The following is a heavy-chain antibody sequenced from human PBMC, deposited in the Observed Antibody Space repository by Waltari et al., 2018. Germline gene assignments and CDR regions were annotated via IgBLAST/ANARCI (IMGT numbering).Heavy chain of an antibody. CDR3: ARDSGSYYPPYYYYYMDV. J-gene: IGHJ6*03. CDR1: GGSISSHY. CDR2: IYYSGSP. V-gene: IGHV4-59*11. Sequence: QVQLQESGPGLVKPSETLCLTCTVSGGSISSHYWSWIRQPPGKGLEWIGYIYYSGSPNYNPSLNGRVTTSVETSKNQFPRKLGSGTAADTAVYYCARDSGSYYPPYYYYYMDVWGKGTTVTVSS. D-gene: IGHD1-26*01.